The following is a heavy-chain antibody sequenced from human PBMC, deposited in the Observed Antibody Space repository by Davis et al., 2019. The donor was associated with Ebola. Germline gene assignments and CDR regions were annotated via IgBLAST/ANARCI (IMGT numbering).Heavy chain of an antibody. J-gene: IGHJ6*03. CDR3: ARDLRYDSSGYDYYFYMDV. CDR1: GGSISRGGSY. CDR2: IYYSGST. Sequence: PSETLSLTCTVSGGSISRGGSYRTWIRQPPGKGLEWIGYIYYSGSTYYKPSLKSRVTISLDTSKNQFSLNLYSVTAADTAVYYCARDLRYDSSGYDYYFYMDVWGKGTTVTVSS. V-gene: IGHV4-31*03. D-gene: IGHD3-22*01.